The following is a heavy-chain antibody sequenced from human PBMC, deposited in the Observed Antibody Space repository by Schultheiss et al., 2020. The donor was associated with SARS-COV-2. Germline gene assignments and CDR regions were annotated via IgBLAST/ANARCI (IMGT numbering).Heavy chain of an antibody. D-gene: IGHD6-19*01. J-gene: IGHJ6*02. V-gene: IGHV1-2*04. CDR2: INPNSGGT. CDR3: ARVGIAVAGNENYYYGMDV. Sequence: ASVKVSCKASGYTFTGYYMHWVRQAPGQGLEWMGWINPNSGGTNYAQKFQGWVTMTRDTSISTAYMELSRLRSDDTAVYYCARVGIAVAGNENYYYGMDVWGQGTTVTVSS. CDR1: GYTFTGYY.